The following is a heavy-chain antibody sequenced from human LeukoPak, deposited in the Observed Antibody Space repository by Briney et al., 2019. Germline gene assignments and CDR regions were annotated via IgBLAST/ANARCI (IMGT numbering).Heavy chain of an antibody. CDR1: GYRFTNYW. V-gene: IGHV5-51*01. D-gene: IGHD3-22*01. Sequence: GESLKISCKGSGYRFTNYWIAWVRQMPGKGLEWMGIIYPGDSDTKYSPSFQGQVTISADKSISTAYLQWSTLKASDTAMYYCARRLTPGESSGYYLDYWGQGTLVTVS. CDR2: IYPGDSDT. CDR3: ARRLTPGESSGYYLDY. J-gene: IGHJ4*02.